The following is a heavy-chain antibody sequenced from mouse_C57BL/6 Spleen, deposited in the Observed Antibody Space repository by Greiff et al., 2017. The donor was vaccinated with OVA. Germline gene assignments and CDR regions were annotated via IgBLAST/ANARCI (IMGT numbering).Heavy chain of an antibody. J-gene: IGHJ3*01. CDR1: GYSFTGYY. Sequence: VQLQQSGPELVKPGASVKISCKASGYSFTGYYMNWVKQSPEKSLEWIGEINPSTGGTTYNQKFKAKATLTVDKSSSTAYMQLKSLTSEDSAVYYCARSYDYDGGTWCAYWGQGTLVTVSA. D-gene: IGHD2-4*01. V-gene: IGHV1-42*01. CDR2: INPSTGGT. CDR3: ARSYDYDGGTWCAY.